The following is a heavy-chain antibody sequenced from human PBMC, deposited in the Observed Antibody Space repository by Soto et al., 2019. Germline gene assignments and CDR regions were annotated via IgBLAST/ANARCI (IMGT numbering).Heavy chain of an antibody. CDR2: IYPGDSDT. Sequence: GGSLKTFCWGSGYSFTSYWIGWVRQMSGKGLEGMGIIYPGDSDTRYSPTFQGQVTISADKSISTAYLQGSRLKASDTAMYYCAADPWNCRRTSCRDAFDIWGQGTMVTVSS. CDR1: GYSFTSYW. J-gene: IGHJ3*02. CDR3: AADPWNCRRTSCRDAFDI. V-gene: IGHV5-51*01. D-gene: IGHD2-2*01.